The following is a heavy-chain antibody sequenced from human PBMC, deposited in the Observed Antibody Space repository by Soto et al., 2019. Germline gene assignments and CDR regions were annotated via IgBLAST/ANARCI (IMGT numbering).Heavy chain of an antibody. Sequence: SETLSLTCAVYGGSFSGYYWSWIRQPPGKGLEWIGEINHSGSTNYNPSLKSRVTISVDTSKNQFSLKLSSVTAADTAVYYCARSGGIVVVPAALGERYYYYYYMDVWGKGTTVTVSS. D-gene: IGHD2-2*01. V-gene: IGHV4-34*01. CDR1: GGSFSGYY. CDR2: INHSGST. CDR3: ARSGGIVVVPAALGERYYYYYYMDV. J-gene: IGHJ6*03.